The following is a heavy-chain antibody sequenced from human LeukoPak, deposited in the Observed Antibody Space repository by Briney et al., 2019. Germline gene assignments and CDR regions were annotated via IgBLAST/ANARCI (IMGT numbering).Heavy chain of an antibody. J-gene: IGHJ4*02. Sequence: PGGSLRLSCAASGFTFSSYGMHWVRQAPGKGLEWVAVISYGGSNKYYADSVKGRFTICRDNSKNTLYLQMNILRAEDTAVYYCADSSGPTYWGQGTLVTVSS. D-gene: IGHD3-22*01. CDR2: ISYGGSNK. V-gene: IGHV3-30*03. CDR3: ADSSGPTY. CDR1: GFTFSSYG.